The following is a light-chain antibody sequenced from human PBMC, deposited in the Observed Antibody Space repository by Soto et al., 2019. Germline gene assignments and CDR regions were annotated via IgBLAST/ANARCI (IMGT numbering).Light chain of an antibody. CDR3: QQRSNWPWT. CDR1: PSVSSY. J-gene: IGKJ1*01. Sequence: IVLTQSPATLSLSPLEIASLSFMASPSVSSYLAWYQQKPGQAPRLLIYDASNRATGIPARFSGSGSGTDFTLTISSLEPEDFAVYYCQQRSNWPWTFGQGTKVDI. V-gene: IGKV3-11*01. CDR2: DAS.